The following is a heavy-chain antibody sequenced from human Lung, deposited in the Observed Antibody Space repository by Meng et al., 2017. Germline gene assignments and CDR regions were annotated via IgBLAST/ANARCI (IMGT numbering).Heavy chain of an antibody. D-gene: IGHD4-11*01. CDR1: CGSFCDYY. Sequence: GGGVLWTPSGPLSLACVGACGSFCDYYWSWCRRPPGKRLEWFGEINHSGSTNDNPALESRATISVDTSQNNLSLKLSSVSAADSAVYYCARGPTTMAHDFDYWGQGTLVTVSS. V-gene: IGHV4-34*04. CDR2: INHSGST. CDR3: ARGPTTMAHDFDY. J-gene: IGHJ4*02.